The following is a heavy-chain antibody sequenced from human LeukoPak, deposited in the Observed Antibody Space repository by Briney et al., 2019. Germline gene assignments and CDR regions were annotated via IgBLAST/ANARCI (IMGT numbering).Heavy chain of an antibody. Sequence: PSETLSLTCTVSGGSISSYYWSWIRQPPGKGLEWIGYIYYSGSTNYNPSLKSRVTISVDTSKNQFSLKLSSVTAADTAVYYCARSPPDDNWFDPWGRGTLVTVSS. CDR1: GGSISSYY. J-gene: IGHJ5*02. V-gene: IGHV4-59*01. CDR3: ARSPPDDNWFDP. CDR2: IYYSGST.